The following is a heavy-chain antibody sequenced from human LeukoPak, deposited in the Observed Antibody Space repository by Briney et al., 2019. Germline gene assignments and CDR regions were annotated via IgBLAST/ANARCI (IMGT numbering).Heavy chain of an antibody. CDR3: ARVHYYYYMDV. Sequence: SETLSLTCAVNGGSFSGYYWNWIRQPPGKRLEWIGEINHTGNTNYNPSLESRVTISVDTSKNQFSLKLSSVTAADTAVYYCARVHYYYYMDVWGKGTTVTVSS. V-gene: IGHV4-34*01. CDR1: GGSFSGYY. CDR2: INHTGNT. J-gene: IGHJ6*03.